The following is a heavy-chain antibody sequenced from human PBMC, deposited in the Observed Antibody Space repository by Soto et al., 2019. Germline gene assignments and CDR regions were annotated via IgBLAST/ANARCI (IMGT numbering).Heavy chain of an antibody. CDR1: GFTFSSYA. CDR2: ISGSGGST. D-gene: IGHD3-3*01. CDR3: AKGGRYLQILEWLLPFDY. J-gene: IGHJ4*02. Sequence: EVQLSESGGGLVQPGGSLRLSCAASGFTFSSYAMSWVRQAPGKGLEWVSAISGSGGSTYYADSVKGRVTISRDNSKNKLYLQMNSLRAEDTAVYYCAKGGRYLQILEWLLPFDYWGQGTLVTVSS. V-gene: IGHV3-23*01.